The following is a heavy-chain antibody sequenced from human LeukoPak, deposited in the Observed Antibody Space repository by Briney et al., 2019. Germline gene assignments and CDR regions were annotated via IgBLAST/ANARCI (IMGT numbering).Heavy chain of an antibody. J-gene: IGHJ4*02. CDR2: ITPISGTT. CDR3: ARGVRGYYDSSGYYFDY. CDR1: GYTFTGYY. Sequence: SVKVSCKASGYTFTGYYMHWVRQAPGQGLEWMAGITPISGTTNYAPNFQDRVTITADKSTSTAYMELSSLTSEDTAVYYCARGVRGYYDSSGYYFDYWGQGTLVTVSS. D-gene: IGHD3-22*01. V-gene: IGHV1-69*06.